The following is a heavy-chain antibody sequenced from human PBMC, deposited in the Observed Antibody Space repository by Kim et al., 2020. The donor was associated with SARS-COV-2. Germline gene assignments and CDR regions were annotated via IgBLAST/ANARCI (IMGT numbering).Heavy chain of an antibody. V-gene: IGHV4-39*07. CDR2: IYYSGST. D-gene: IGHD3-22*01. CDR3: ARDPGGYYYDSSGQQPNWMK. CDR1: GGSISSSSYY. Sequence: SETLSLTCTVSGGSISSSSYYWGWIRQPPGKGLEWIGSIYYSGSTYYNPSLKSRVTISVDTSKNQFSLKLSSVTAADTAVYYCARDPGGYYYDSSGQQPNWMKWGQGTLVTVSS. J-gene: IGHJ4*02.